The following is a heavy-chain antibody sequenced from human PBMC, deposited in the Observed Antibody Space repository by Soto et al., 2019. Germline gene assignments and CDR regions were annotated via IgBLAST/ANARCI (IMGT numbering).Heavy chain of an antibody. CDR1: GFTFSSYA. CDR2: ISGSGGST. J-gene: IGHJ4*02. D-gene: IGHD3-10*01. Sequence: GGSLRLSCAASGFTFSSYAMSWVRQAPGKGLEWVSAISGSGGSTYYADSVKGRFTISRDNSKNTLYLQMNSLRAEDTAVYYCAKGLYSSGSYIVDYWGQGTLVTVSS. V-gene: IGHV3-23*01. CDR3: AKGLYSSGSYIVDY.